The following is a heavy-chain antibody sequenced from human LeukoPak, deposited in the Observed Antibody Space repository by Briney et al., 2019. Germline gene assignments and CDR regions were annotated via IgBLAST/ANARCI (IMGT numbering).Heavy chain of an antibody. Sequence: PSETLSLTCTVSGGSISSYYWSWIRQHPGKGLEWIGYIYYSGSTYYNPSLKSRVTISVDTSKNQFSLKLSSVTAADTAVYYCARGRASGYSYEGSDYWGQGTLVTVSS. J-gene: IGHJ4*02. CDR1: GGSISSYY. V-gene: IGHV4-59*06. CDR2: IYYSGST. CDR3: ARGRASGYSYEGSDY. D-gene: IGHD5-18*01.